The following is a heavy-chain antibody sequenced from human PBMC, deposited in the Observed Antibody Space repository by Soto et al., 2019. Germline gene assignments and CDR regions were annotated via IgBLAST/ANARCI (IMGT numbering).Heavy chain of an antibody. CDR1: GGTFSSYT. CDR2: IIPILGIA. Sequence: QVQLVQSGAEVQKPGSSVKVSCKASGGTFSSYTISWVRQAPGQGLEWMGRIIPILGIANYAQKFQGRVTITADKSTSTAYMELSSLRSEDTAVYYCARDQDYGDLNYYMDVWGKGTTVTVSS. V-gene: IGHV1-69*08. CDR3: ARDQDYGDLNYYMDV. J-gene: IGHJ6*03. D-gene: IGHD4-17*01.